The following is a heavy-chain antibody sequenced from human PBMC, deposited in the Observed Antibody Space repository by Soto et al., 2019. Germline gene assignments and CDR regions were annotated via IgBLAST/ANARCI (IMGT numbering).Heavy chain of an antibody. J-gene: IGHJ6*02. CDR3: AKDRTMVRGAMGYYYGMDV. D-gene: IGHD3-10*01. CDR1: GFTFSSYG. CDR2: ISYDGSNK. Sequence: QVQLVESGGGVVQPGRSLRLSCAASGFTFSSYGMHWVRQAPGKGLEWVAVISYDGSNKYYADSVKGRFTISRDNSKNTLYLQMNSLRAEDTAVYYCAKDRTMVRGAMGYYYGMDVWGQGTTVTVSS. V-gene: IGHV3-30*18.